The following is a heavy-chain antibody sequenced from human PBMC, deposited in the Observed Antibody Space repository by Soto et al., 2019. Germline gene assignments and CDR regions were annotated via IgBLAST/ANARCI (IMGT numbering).Heavy chain of an antibody. CDR1: GGSFSGYY. CDR3: ARGRSGGSCYSVFTSCGLTFDY. J-gene: IGHJ4*02. CDR2: INHSGST. D-gene: IGHD2-15*01. Sequence: QVQLQQWGAGLLKPSETLSLTCAVYGGSFSGYYWSWIRQPPGKGLEWMGEINHSGSTNYNPSLKSRVTTSVDTSKTPFSLKLSSVTAADTAVYYCARGRSGGSCYSVFTSCGLTFDYWGQGTLVTVSS. V-gene: IGHV4-34*01.